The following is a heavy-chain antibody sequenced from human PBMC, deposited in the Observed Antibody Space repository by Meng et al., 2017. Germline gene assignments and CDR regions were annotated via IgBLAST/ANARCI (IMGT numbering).Heavy chain of an antibody. CDR3: ARLQRIYYFDY. Sequence: QVQVVQSGAEGKKPGASVKVSCKESGYTFTSYYMHWVRQAPGQGLEWMGIINPSGGSTSYAQKFQGRVTMTRDTSTSTVYMELSSLRSEDTAVYYCARLQRIYYFDYWGQGTLVTVSS. CDR1: GYTFTSYY. CDR2: INPSGGST. V-gene: IGHV1-46*01. D-gene: IGHD2-15*01. J-gene: IGHJ4*02.